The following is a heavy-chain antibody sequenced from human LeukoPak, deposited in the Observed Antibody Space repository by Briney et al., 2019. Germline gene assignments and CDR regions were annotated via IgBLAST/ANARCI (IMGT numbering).Heavy chain of an antibody. CDR1: GFTFDDYA. V-gene: IGHV3-9*03. CDR3: XXXXXXARGTNAFDI. Sequence: GGSLRLSCAASGFTFDDYAMHWVRQAPGKGLEWVSGISWNSGSIGYADSVKGRFTISRDNAKNSLYLQMNSLRAEDMALYYXXXXXXXARGTNAFDIWGQGTMVTVSS. J-gene: IGHJ3*02. CDR2: ISWNSGSI. D-gene: IGHD6-6*01.